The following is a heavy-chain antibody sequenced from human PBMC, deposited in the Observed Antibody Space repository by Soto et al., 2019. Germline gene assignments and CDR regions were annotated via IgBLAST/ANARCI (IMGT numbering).Heavy chain of an antibody. J-gene: IGHJ4*02. Sequence: PGGSLRLSCAASGFTFSSYWMSWVRQGPGKGPEWVANIKQDGSEIYYVDSVKGRFTISRDNAKSSLYLQMNSLRDEDSAIYYCTKDRHPDGIWTFDFWGQGTLVTVSS. CDR3: TKDRHPDGIWTFDF. CDR1: GFTFSSYW. CDR2: IKQDGSEI. V-gene: IGHV3-7*05. D-gene: IGHD3-9*01.